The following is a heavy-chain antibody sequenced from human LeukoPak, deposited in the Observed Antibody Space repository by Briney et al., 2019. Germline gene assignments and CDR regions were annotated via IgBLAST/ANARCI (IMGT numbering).Heavy chain of an antibody. CDR2: ICAYNGNT. CDR1: GYTFTSYG. J-gene: IGHJ5*02. Sequence: SVKVSCKASGYTFTSYGISWVRQAPGQGLEWMGWICAYNGNTNYAQKLQGRVTMTTDTSTSTAYMELRSLRSDDTAVYYCARVKCSSTSCYFWFDPWGQGTLVTVSS. D-gene: IGHD2-2*01. CDR3: ARVKCSSTSCYFWFDP. V-gene: IGHV1-18*01.